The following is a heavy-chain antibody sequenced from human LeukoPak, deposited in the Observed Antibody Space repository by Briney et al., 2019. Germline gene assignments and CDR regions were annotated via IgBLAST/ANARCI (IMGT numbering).Heavy chain of an antibody. CDR1: GDSISSGGYY. J-gene: IGHJ4*02. Sequence: SETLSLTCTVPGDSISSGGYYWSWIRQPPGKGLEWIGEINHSGSTNYNPSLKSRVTISVDASKNQFSLKLSSVTAADTAVYYCARVNPGLRYFGYWGQGTLVTVSS. CDR2: INHSGST. D-gene: IGHD3-9*01. V-gene: IGHV4-39*07. CDR3: ARVNPGLRYFGY.